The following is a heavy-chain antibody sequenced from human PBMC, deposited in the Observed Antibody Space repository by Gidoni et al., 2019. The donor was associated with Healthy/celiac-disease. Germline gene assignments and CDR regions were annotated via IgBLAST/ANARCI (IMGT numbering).Heavy chain of an antibody. J-gene: IGHJ6*02. CDR1: GYTFTSYG. V-gene: IGHV1-18*01. D-gene: IGHD6-6*01. CDR3: ARWDSARYYYYYGMDV. Sequence: QVQLVQSGAEVKKPGASVKVSCKASGYTFTSYGISWVRQAPGQGLEWMGWISAYNGNTNYAQKLQGRVTMTTDTSTSTAYMELRSLRSDDTAVYYCARWDSARYYYYYGMDVWGQGTTVTVSS. CDR2: ISAYNGNT.